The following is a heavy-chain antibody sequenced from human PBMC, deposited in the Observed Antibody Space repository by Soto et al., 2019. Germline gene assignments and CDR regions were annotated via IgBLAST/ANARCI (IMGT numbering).Heavy chain of an antibody. J-gene: IGHJ4*02. V-gene: IGHV4-4*07. CDR1: GGSMSSSY. CDR2: IYTSGTT. Sequence: SETLSLTCTVSGGSMSSSYWSWIRQSAGKGLEWIGRIYTSGTTNCNPSIKSRVTMSVDTSKNRFSLKLTSVTAADTAVYYCARELRLDSYSSPVYLYFDSWGQGSLVTVSS. D-gene: IGHD6-19*01. CDR3: ARELRLDSYSSPVYLYFDS.